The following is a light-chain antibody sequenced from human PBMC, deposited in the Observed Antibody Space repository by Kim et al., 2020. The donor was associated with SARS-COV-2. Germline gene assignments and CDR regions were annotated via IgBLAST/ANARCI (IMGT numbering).Light chain of an antibody. CDR2: SNN. Sequence: GQRVTMSCSGSTSNTVSNTLNWYQQPPGTAPKLRIYSNNQLPSGVPYRFSGSKSGTSASLAISGLQSEDVADYYCAAWDDSLHGPMFGGGTQLTVL. CDR3: AAWDDSLHGPM. CDR1: TSNTVSNT. V-gene: IGLV1-44*01. J-gene: IGLJ3*02.